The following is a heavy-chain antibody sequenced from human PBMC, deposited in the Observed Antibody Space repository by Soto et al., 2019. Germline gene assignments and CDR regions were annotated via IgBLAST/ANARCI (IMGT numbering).Heavy chain of an antibody. CDR1: GGSISSSSYY. Sequence: PSETLSLTCTVSGGSISSSSYYWGWIRQPPGKGLEWIGSIYYSGSTYYNPSLKSRVTISVDTSKNQFSLKLSSVTAADTAVYYCARFFTEDYYDSSGYYYFDSWGQGTLVTVSS. D-gene: IGHD3-22*01. CDR3: ARFFTEDYYDSSGYYYFDS. V-gene: IGHV4-39*01. CDR2: IYYSGST. J-gene: IGHJ4*02.